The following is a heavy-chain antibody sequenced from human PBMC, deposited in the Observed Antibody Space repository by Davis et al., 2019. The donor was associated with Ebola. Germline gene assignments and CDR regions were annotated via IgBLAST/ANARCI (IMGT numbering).Heavy chain of an antibody. CDR2: IYYSGST. V-gene: IGHV4-59*01. D-gene: IGHD3-22*01. J-gene: IGHJ5*02. CDR1: GGSISSYY. CDR3: ARQYYYDSSGYDNWFDP. Sequence: MPSETLSLTCTVSGGSISSYYWSWIRQPPGKGLEWIGYIYYSGSTNYNPSLKSRVTISVDTSKNQFSLKLSSVTAADTAVYYCARQYYYDSSGYDNWFDPWGQGTLVTVSS.